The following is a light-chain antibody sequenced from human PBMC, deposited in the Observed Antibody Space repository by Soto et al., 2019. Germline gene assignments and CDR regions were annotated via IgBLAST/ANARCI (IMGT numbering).Light chain of an antibody. J-gene: IGKJ5*01. V-gene: IGKV3D-20*02. CDR2: GAS. CDR1: QSVSSSY. CDR3: QQRADWPIT. Sequence: EIVMTQSPATLSVSPLERATLSFMASQSVSSSYLAWYQQKPGQAPRLLIYGASSRATGIPDRFSGSGSGTDFTLTISSLEPDDFAVYYCQQRADWPITFGQGTRLEIK.